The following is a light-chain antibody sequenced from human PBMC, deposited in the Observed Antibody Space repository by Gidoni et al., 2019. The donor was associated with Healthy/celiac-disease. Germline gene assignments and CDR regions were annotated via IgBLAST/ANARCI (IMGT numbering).Light chain of an antibody. CDR2: DVS. CDR3: CSYAGSFNWV. Sequence: QSALPQPRSVSGSPGPSVTISCTGTSSDVGGYNYVSWYQQHPGKAPKLMIYDVSKRPSGVPDRFSGSKSGNTASLTISGLQAEDEADYYCCSYAGSFNWVFGGGTKLTVL. V-gene: IGLV2-11*01. J-gene: IGLJ3*02. CDR1: SSDVGGYNY.